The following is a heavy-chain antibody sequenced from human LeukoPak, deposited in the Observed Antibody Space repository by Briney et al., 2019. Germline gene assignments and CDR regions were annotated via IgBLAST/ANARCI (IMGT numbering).Heavy chain of an antibody. CDR2: ISAYNGNT. CDR3: ARITIFGVDVAWFDP. CDR1: GYTFTSYG. Sequence: ASVKVSCKASGYTFTSYGISWVRQAPGQGLEWMGWISAYNGNTNYAQKVQGRVTMSTDTSTSTAYMGLMSLRSDDTAVYYCARITIFGVDVAWFDPWGQGTLVTVSS. V-gene: IGHV1-18*01. J-gene: IGHJ5*02. D-gene: IGHD3-3*01.